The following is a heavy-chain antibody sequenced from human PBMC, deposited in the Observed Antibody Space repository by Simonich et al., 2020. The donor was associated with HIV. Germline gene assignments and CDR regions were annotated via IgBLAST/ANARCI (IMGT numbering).Heavy chain of an antibody. D-gene: IGHD3-10*01. CDR3: ARAGLTMVRGVPGAFDI. V-gene: IGHV4-34*01. CDR1: GGPSSYY. J-gene: IGHJ3*02. Sequence: QVQQQQWGAGLLKPSETLSLTCAVYGGPSSYYCSWARQPPGKGLEWIGEVNHSGSTKYNTSLGSRVSIAVGTSKNEFSLKLSSVTAADTAVYYCARAGLTMVRGVPGAFDIWGQGTMVTVSS. CDR2: VNHSGST.